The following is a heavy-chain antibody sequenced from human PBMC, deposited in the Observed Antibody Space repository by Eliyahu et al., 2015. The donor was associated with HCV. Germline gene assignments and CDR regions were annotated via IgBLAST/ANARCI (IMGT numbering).Heavy chain of an antibody. J-gene: IGHJ4*02. CDR3: TTGTGTGVVQLGEF. CDR2: ISPEGNKR. CDR1: GFXFSGSX. D-gene: IGHD3-16*01. Sequence: EVQLVESGGELLQPGGSLRLSCAASGFXFSGSXMHWVRQGPGKGLMWVARISPEGNKRDLADSVRGRFTISRDNGKNMLYLDLNSVGVDDTAVYYCTTGTGTGVVQLGEFWGQGTLVTVSA. V-gene: IGHV3-74*01.